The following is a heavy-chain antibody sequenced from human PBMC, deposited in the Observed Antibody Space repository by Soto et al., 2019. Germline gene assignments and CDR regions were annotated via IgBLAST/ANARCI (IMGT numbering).Heavy chain of an antibody. CDR2: ISYDGSNK. D-gene: IGHD2-2*02. Sequence: PGGSLRLSCAASGFTFSSYGMHWVRQAPGKGLEWVAVISYDGSNKYYADSVKGRFTISRDNSKNTLYLQMNSLRAEDTAVYYCAKAGPATAIVVDYWGQGTLVTVSS. CDR1: GFTFSSYG. CDR3: AKAGPATAIVVDY. J-gene: IGHJ4*02. V-gene: IGHV3-30*18.